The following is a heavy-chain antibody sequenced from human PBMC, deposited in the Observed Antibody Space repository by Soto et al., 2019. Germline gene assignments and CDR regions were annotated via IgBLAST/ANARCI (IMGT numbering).Heavy chain of an antibody. CDR3: AGDRIVHAPSGIDV. V-gene: IGHV1-3*01. CDR2: INAGNGNT. Sequence: DSVKVSCKASGYTCTRYAMHWVRQAPGQRLEWMGWINAGNGNTKYSQKFQGRVTITRDTSASTAYMELSSLRSEDTAVYYCAGDRIVHAPSGIDVCGQRTTVTVS. J-gene: IGHJ6*02. D-gene: IGHD4-17*01. CDR1: GYTCTRYA.